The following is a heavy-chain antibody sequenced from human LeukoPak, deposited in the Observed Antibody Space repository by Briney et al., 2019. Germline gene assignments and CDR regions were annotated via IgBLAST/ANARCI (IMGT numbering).Heavy chain of an antibody. CDR3: AKDISPDWLGVSN. CDR2: ISWNSGSI. V-gene: IGHV3-9*01. CDR1: GFTFDGYA. D-gene: IGHD3/OR15-3a*01. Sequence: GGSLRLSCAASGFTFDGYAMHWVRQAPGKGLEWVSGISWNSGSISYADSVQGRFTITRDNAKNSLYLQMNSLRAEDTALYYCAKDISPDWLGVSNWGQGTLVTVSS. J-gene: IGHJ4*02.